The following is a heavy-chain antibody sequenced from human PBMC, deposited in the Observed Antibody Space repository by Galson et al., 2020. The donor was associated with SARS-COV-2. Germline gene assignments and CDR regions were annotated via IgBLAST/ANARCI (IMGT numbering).Heavy chain of an antibody. D-gene: IGHD4-17*01. V-gene: IGHV2-70*11. CDR3: ARIWASYGDYQDAFDI. J-gene: IGHJ3*02. CDR2: IDWDDDK. CDR1: GFSLSTSGMC. Sequence: VSGPTLVKPTQTLTLTCTFSGFSLSTSGMCVSWIRQPPGKALEWLARIDWDDDKYYSTSLKTRLTISKDTSKNQVVLTMTNMDPVDTATYYCARIWASYGDYQDAFDIWGQGTMVTVSS.